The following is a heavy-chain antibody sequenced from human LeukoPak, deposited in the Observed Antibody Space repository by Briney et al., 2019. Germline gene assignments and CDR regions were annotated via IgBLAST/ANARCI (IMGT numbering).Heavy chain of an antibody. CDR2: MYNSGST. J-gene: IGHJ3*02. CDR1: GGSISSDTCY. Sequence: SETLSLTCTVSGGSISSDTCYWIWLRQPAGKGLEWIGRMYNSGSTNYNPSLKSRVSISVDTSNNQFSLRLSSVTASDTAVYYCVRERTMGGGADIWGQGTKVTVSS. CDR3: VRERTMGGGADI. D-gene: IGHD2-21*01. V-gene: IGHV4-61*02.